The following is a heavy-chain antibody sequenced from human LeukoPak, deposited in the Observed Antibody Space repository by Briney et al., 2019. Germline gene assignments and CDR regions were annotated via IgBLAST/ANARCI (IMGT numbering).Heavy chain of an antibody. CDR2: ISYDGSNK. CDR1: GFTFSSYG. J-gene: IGHJ6*02. D-gene: IGHD3-10*01. CDR3: AKNRVLWFGEAHYGMDV. V-gene: IGHV3-30*18. Sequence: GRSLRLSCAASGFTFSSYGMHWVRQAPGKGLEWVAVISYDGSNKYYADSVKGRFTISRDNSKNTLYLQMNSLSAEDTAVYYCAKNRVLWFGEAHYGMDVWGQGTTVTVSS.